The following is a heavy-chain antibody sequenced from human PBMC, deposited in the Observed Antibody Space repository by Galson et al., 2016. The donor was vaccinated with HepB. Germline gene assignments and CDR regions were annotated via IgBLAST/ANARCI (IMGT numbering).Heavy chain of an antibody. J-gene: IGHJ1*01. CDR1: GFSFTTYY. CDR2: ISNNGGAK. Sequence: SLRLSCAASGFSFTTYYMDWVRQAPGKRLEYVSGISNNGGAKYHADSVKGRFTISRDNSKNTVYLQMNSLRPEDTAVYHCAKDGILVARKGENFQFWGQGTLVTVSS. V-gene: IGHV3-64*04. CDR3: AKDGILVARKGENFQF. D-gene: IGHD2-21*01.